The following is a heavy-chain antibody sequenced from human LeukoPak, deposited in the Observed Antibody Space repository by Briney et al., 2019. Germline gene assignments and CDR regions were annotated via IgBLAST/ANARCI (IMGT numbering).Heavy chain of an antibody. CDR1: GFTFINYW. D-gene: IGHD5-12*01. CDR2: IKQDGSEK. CDR3: ARDLGAYDSTYDS. V-gene: IGHV3-7*01. Sequence: GGPLRLSCAASGFTFINYWMNWVRQAPGKGLEWVANIKQDGSEKYYVDSVKGRFTISRDNAKNSLYLQMNSLRAEDTAVYYCARDLGAYDSTYDSWGQGALVTVSS. J-gene: IGHJ4*02.